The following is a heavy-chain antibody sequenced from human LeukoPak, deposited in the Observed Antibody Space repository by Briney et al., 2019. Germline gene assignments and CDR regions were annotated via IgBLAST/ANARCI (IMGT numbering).Heavy chain of an antibody. CDR2: INPSGGST. CDR3: ARPLHDSSVQSSAFDI. D-gene: IGHD3-22*01. J-gene: IGHJ3*02. CDR1: GYTFTSYA. V-gene: IGHV1-46*01. Sequence: ASVKVSCKASGYTFTSYAMNWVRQAPGQGLEWMGIINPSGGSTTYAQKFQGRVTMTRDTSTSTVYMELSSLRSEDTAVYYCARPLHDSSVQSSAFDIWGQGKMVTVSS.